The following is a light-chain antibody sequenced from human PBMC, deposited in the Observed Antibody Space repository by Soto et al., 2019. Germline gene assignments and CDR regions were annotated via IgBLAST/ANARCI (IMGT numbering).Light chain of an antibody. CDR3: QQLNSYPRT. J-gene: IGKJ1*01. V-gene: IGKV1-9*01. CDR1: QGISSY. Sequence: DIQLTQSPSFLSASVGDRVTITCRASQGISSYLAWYQQKPGKAPKLLLFDASTLQSGVPPRFSGSGSGTEFTLTISSLQPEDFASYYCQQLNSYPRTFGPGTKVEIK. CDR2: DAS.